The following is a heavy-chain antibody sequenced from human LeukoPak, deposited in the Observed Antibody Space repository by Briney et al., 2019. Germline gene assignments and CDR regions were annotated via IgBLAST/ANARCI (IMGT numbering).Heavy chain of an antibody. CDR3: ATSGGYEISWAFNI. J-gene: IGHJ3*02. CDR2: IGSRPTTI. V-gene: IGHV3-48*03. Sequence: GGPLRLSCAGSGFTFSTYEMHWIRQAPGEGLEWVSYIGSRPTTIYYAASVRGRYTVSRDNTKNSVYLQMTGLRADDAGVYYCATSGGYEISWAFNIWGQGTMVVVSS. CDR1: GFTFSTYE. D-gene: IGHD2-8*02.